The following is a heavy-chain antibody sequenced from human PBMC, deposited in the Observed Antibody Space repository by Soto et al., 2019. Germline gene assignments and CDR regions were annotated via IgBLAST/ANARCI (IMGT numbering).Heavy chain of an antibody. J-gene: IGHJ6*02. CDR1: GFTFSSYA. CDR3: ARDKGYCSGGSCYRGRLYYYYGMDV. Sequence: GGSLRLSCAASGFTFSSYAMHWVRQAPGKGLEWVAVISYDGSNKYYADSVKGRFTISRDNSKNTLYLQMNSLRAEDTAVYYCARDKGYCSGGSCYRGRLYYYYGMDVWGQGTTVTVSS. D-gene: IGHD2-15*01. V-gene: IGHV3-30-3*01. CDR2: ISYDGSNK.